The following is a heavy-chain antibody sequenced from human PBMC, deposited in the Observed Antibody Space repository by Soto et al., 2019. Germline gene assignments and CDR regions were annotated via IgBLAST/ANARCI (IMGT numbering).Heavy chain of an antibody. D-gene: IGHD6-19*01. CDR3: ARVVVAVAGAYYYYGMDV. CDR1: GFSISSSSYY. J-gene: IGHJ6*02. V-gene: IGHV4-39*01. CDR2: IYYSGST. Sequence: PSETLSLTSTFSGFSISSSSYYWGWTRQPPGQGLEWTGSIYYSGSTYYNPSLKSRVTISVDTSKNQFSLKLSSVTAADTAVYYCARVVVAVAGAYYYYGMDVWGQGTTVT.